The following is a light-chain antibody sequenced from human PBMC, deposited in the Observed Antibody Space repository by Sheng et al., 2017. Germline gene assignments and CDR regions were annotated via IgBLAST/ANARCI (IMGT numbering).Light chain of an antibody. CDR3: QQYKYWPPLT. CDR1: PGVGSD. Sequence: VLTQSPITLSVSPGERATLSCRASPGVGSDLAWYQQKPGQAPRLLIYGASTRATDIPARFSGSGSGTEFTLTISSLQSEDFAVYYCQQYKYWPPLTFGGGT. CDR2: GAS. V-gene: IGKV3-15*01. J-gene: IGKJ4*01.